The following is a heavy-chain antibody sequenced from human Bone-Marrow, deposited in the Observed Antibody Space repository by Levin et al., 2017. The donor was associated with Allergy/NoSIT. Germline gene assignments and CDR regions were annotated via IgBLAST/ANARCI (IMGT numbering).Heavy chain of an antibody. J-gene: IGHJ6*03. CDR2: IYYSGST. CDR3: RGDSGYDLGDYYYYMDV. D-gene: IGHD5-12*01. CDR1: GGSISSYY. Sequence: SSETLSLTCTVSGGSISSYYWSWIRQPPGKGLEWIGYIYYSGSTNYNPSLKSRVTISVDTSKNQFSLKLSSVTAADTAVYYCRGDSGYDLGDYYYYMDVWGKGTTVTVSS. V-gene: IGHV4-59*08.